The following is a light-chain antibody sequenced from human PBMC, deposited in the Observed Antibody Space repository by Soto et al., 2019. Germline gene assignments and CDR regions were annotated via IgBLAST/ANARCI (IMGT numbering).Light chain of an antibody. Sequence: EIVLTQSPGTLSLSPGERVTLSCRASQTVTSRYLAWYQHKPGQPPRLLIFGASSRATDIPDRFSGSGSGTDFTLTISRLEPEDFAVYYCQQYGSSPLITFGQGTLLEIK. CDR1: QTVTSRY. CDR3: QQYGSSPLIT. J-gene: IGKJ5*01. CDR2: GAS. V-gene: IGKV3-20*01.